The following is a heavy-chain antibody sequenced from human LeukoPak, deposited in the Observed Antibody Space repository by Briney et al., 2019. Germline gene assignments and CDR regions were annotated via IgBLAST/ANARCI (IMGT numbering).Heavy chain of an antibody. V-gene: IGHV3-21*01. D-gene: IGHD3-16*01. J-gene: IGHJ4*02. Sequence: PGGSLRLSCAASGFTFSSYGMNWVRQAPGKGLEWVSSISSSSSYIYYADSVKGRFTISRDNAKNSLYLQMNSLRAEDTAVYYCARDKSPVSPSTIGYWGQGTLVTVSS. CDR2: ISSSSSYI. CDR1: GFTFSSYG. CDR3: ARDKSPVSPSTIGY.